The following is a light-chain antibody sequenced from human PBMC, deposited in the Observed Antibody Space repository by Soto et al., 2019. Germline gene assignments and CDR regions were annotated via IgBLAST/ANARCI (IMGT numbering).Light chain of an antibody. CDR1: SSNIGNNY. CDR2: ENN. CDR3: GTWDSSLSAGNVV. Sequence: QSVLTQPPSVSAAPGQKVTISCSGSSSNIGNNYVSWYQQLPGTAPKLLIYENNKRPSGIPDRFSGSKSGTSATLGITGLQTGYEADYYCGTWDSSLSAGNVVFGGGTKLTVL. V-gene: IGLV1-51*02. J-gene: IGLJ2*01.